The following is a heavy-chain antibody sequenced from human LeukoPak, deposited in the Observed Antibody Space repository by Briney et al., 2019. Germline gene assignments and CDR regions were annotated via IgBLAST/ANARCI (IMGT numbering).Heavy chain of an antibody. D-gene: IGHD2-2*02. V-gene: IGHV4-59*05. CDR2: IYYSGST. J-gene: IGHJ5*02. CDR1: GGSISSYY. CDR3: ARSDCSRTTCYTSPNWFDP. Sequence: SETLSLTCTVSGGSISSYYWSWIRQPPGKGLEWIGSIYYSGSTYYNPSLKSRVTISVDTSKNQFSLKLSSVTAADTAVYYCARSDCSRTTCYTSPNWFDPWGQGTLVTVSS.